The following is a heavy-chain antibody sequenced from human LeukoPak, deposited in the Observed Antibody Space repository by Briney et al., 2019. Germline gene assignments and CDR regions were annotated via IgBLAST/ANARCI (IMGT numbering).Heavy chain of an antibody. J-gene: IGHJ5*02. V-gene: IGHV4-59*01. CDR3: ARESGAYYHDSSGYENWFDP. Sequence: SETLSLTCTVSGGSISSYYWSWIRQPPGRGLEWIGYIYYSGSTNYNPSLKSRVTISVDTSKNQFSLKLSSVTAADTAVYYCARESGAYYHDSSGYENWFDPWGQGTLVTVSS. D-gene: IGHD3-22*01. CDR1: GGSISSYY. CDR2: IYYSGST.